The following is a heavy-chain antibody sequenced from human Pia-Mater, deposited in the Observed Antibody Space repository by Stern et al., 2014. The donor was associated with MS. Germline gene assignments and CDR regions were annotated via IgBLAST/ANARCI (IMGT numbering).Heavy chain of an antibody. V-gene: IGHV2-70*04. CDR3: ARMMGSGYRHYFDY. CDR1: GFSLVTSGVR. CDR2: IDWNDKT. Sequence: ESGPALVQPTQTLTLTCTFSGFSLVTSGVRVSWIRQPPGKALEWLPGIDWNDKTFYNTALMTRLTISKDTSKNQVVLTMTNVDPVDTATYYCARMMGSGYRHYFDYWGQGTPVTVS. J-gene: IGHJ4*02. D-gene: IGHD3-3*01.